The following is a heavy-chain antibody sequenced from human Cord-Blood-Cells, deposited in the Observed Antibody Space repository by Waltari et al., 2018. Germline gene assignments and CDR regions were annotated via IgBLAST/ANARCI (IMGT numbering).Heavy chain of an antibody. Sequence: QVQLVESGGGVVQPGRSLRLSCAASGFTFSSYAMHWVRQAPGKGLEWVEVISYDGSNKYYADSVKGRFTISRDNSKNTLYLQMNSLRAEDTAVYYCARGAVVPAAMYYYYGMDVWGQGTTVTVSS. CDR2: ISYDGSNK. CDR3: ARGAVVPAAMYYYYGMDV. CDR1: GFTFSSYA. D-gene: IGHD2-2*01. J-gene: IGHJ6*02. V-gene: IGHV3-30-3*01.